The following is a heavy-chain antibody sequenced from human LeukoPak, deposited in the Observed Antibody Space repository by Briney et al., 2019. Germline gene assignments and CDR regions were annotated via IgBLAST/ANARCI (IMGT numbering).Heavy chain of an antibody. CDR1: GGSISSYY. V-gene: IGHV4-4*07. CDR2: IYTSGST. Sequence: SETLSLTCTVSGGSISSYYWSWIRQPAGKGLEWIGRIYTSGSTNYNPSLKSRVTISVDTSKNQFSLKLSSVTAADTAVYYCARDGMAPRRFDYWGQGTLVTVSS. D-gene: IGHD6-13*01. J-gene: IGHJ4*02. CDR3: ARDGMAPRRFDY.